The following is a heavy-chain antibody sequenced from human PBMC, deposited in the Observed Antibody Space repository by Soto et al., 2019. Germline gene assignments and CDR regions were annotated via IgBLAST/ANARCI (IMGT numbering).Heavy chain of an antibody. CDR3: ARGQEWLRVFDY. D-gene: IGHD5-12*01. Sequence: QVQLVESGGGVVQPGRSLRLSCAASGFTFSSYGMHWVRQAPGKGLEWVAVIWYDGSNKYYADSVKGRFTISRDNSKNTLNLQMNSLRAEDTAVYYCARGQEWLRVFDYWGQGTLVTVSS. CDR1: GFTFSSYG. CDR2: IWYDGSNK. V-gene: IGHV3-33*01. J-gene: IGHJ4*02.